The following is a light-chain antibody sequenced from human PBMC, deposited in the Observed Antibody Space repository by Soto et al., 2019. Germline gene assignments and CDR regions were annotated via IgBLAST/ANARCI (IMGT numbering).Light chain of an antibody. CDR3: QSYDSSLSALYV. CDR1: SSNIGAGYD. Sequence: QSVLTQPPSVSGAPGQRVTISCTGSSSNIGAGYDVHWYQQLPGTAPKLLIYGNSNRTSGVPDRFSGSKSGTSASLAITGLQAEDEADYYCQSYDSSLSALYVFGTGTQLTVL. CDR2: GNS. V-gene: IGLV1-40*01. J-gene: IGLJ1*01.